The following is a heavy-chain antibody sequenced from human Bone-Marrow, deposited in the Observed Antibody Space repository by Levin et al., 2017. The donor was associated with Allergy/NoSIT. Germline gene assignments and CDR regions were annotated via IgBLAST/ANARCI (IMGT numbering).Heavy chain of an antibody. D-gene: IGHD5-12*01. J-gene: IGHJ4*02. CDR1: GFTFSSYA. CDR3: AKMGSFGATKGAFDY. CDR2: ISGSGGST. Sequence: GESLKISCAASGFTFSSYAMSWVRQAPGKGLEWVSAISGSGGSTYYADSVKGRFTISRDNSKNTLYLQMNSLRAEDTAVYYCAKMGSFGATKGAFDYWGQGTLVTVSS. V-gene: IGHV3-23*01.